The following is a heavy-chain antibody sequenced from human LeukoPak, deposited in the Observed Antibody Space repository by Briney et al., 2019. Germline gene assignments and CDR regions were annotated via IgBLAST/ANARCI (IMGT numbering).Heavy chain of an antibody. D-gene: IGHD5-12*01. CDR3: ARSKRGFSGYDPFDY. V-gene: IGHV4-59*01. J-gene: IGHJ4*02. CDR1: GDSISSYY. Sequence: SETLSLTCTVSGDSISSYYWSWIRQPPGRGLEWIGYIYYCGSTNYNPSLKSRVTISIDTSKNQFSLKLSSVTAADTAVYYCARSKRGFSGYDPFDYWGQGTLVTVSS. CDR2: IYYCGST.